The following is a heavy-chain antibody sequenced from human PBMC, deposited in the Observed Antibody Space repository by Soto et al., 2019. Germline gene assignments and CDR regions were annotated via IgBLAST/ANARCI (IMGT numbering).Heavy chain of an antibody. Sequence: KTSETLSLTCTVSGGSISSSSYYWGWIRQPPGKGLEWIGSIYYSGSTYYNPSLKSRVTISVDTSKNQFSLKLSSVTAADTAVYYCATQKRNPDYDFWSGSLPNWFDPWGQGTLVTVSS. V-gene: IGHV4-39*01. J-gene: IGHJ5*02. D-gene: IGHD3-3*01. CDR3: ATQKRNPDYDFWSGSLPNWFDP. CDR1: GGSISSSSYY. CDR2: IYYSGST.